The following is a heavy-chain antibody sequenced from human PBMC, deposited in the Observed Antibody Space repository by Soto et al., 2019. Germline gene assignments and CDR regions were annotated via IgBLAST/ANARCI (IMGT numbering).Heavy chain of an antibody. CDR1: GFTFNTYG. CDR3: ARARGYTYGPPTY. V-gene: IGHV3-33*01. J-gene: IGHJ4*02. D-gene: IGHD5-18*01. CDR2: IWYDGSLK. Sequence: GGSLRLSCAASGFTFNTYGMHWVRQAPGKGLEWVAVIWYDGSLKYYADSVKGRFTISRDNSKNTLYLQINSLRAEDTAVYYCARARGYTYGPPTYWGQGTLVTVSS.